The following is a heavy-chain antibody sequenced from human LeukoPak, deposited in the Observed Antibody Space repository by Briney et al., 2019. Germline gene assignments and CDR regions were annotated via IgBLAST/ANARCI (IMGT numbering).Heavy chain of an antibody. V-gene: IGHV1-69*10. J-gene: IGHJ4*02. CDR2: IIPIFDIA. D-gene: IGHD5-12*01. CDR1: GGTFRSYA. Sequence: SVKVSCKASGGTFRSYAISWVRQAPGQGLEWMGGIIPIFDIANYAQKFQGRVTITADKSTSTAYMELSSLRSEDTAVYYCARDGRGYSDYDFRYFAYWGQGTLVTVSS. CDR3: ARDGRGYSDYDFRYFAY.